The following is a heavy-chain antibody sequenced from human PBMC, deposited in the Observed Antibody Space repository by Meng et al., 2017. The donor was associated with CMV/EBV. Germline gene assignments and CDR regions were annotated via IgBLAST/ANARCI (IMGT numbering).Heavy chain of an antibody. CDR2: INPNSGGT. J-gene: IGHJ4*02. D-gene: IGHD2-2*01. CDR3: ARVVPAAIGTIDY. CDR1: GYTFTSYD. Sequence: ASVKVSCKASGYTFTSYDINWVRQAPGQGLEWMGWINPNSGGTNYAQKFQGRVTMTRDTSISTAYMELSRLRSDDTAVYYCARVVPAAIGTIDYWGQGTLVTVSS. V-gene: IGHV1-2*02.